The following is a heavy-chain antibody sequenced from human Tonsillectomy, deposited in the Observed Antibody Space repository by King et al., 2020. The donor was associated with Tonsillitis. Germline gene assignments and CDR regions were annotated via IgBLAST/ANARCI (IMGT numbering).Heavy chain of an antibody. CDR2: IYYSGST. CDR1: GGSISSYY. V-gene: IGHV4-59*08. J-gene: IGHJ4*02. Sequence: VQLQESGPGLVKPSETLSLKCTVSGGSISSYYWSWIRQPPGKGLEWIGYIYYSGSTNYNPSLKSRVTISVDTSKNQFSLKLSSVTAADTAVYYCARQGGESGYSNGQKEYYFDYWGQGTLVTVSS. CDR3: ARQGGESGYSNGQKEYYFDY. D-gene: IGHD5-18*01.